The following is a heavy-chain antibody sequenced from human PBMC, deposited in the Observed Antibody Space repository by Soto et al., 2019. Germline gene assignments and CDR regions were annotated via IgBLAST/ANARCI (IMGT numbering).Heavy chain of an antibody. D-gene: IGHD6-13*01. V-gene: IGHV3-53*02. Sequence: EVQLVETGGGLIQPGGSLRLSCAASGFTVSSNYMSWVRQAPGKGLEWVSVIYSGGSTYYADSVKGRFTISRDNSKNTMYLQMNSLRAEDTAVYYCAREKGIAAAQKYYYYGMDVWGQGTTVTVSS. J-gene: IGHJ6*02. CDR3: AREKGIAAAQKYYYYGMDV. CDR2: IYSGGST. CDR1: GFTVSSNY.